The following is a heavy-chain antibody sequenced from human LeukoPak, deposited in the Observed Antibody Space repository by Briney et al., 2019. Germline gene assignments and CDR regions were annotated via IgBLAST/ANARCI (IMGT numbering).Heavy chain of an antibody. D-gene: IGHD4-11*01. V-gene: IGHV3-23*01. Sequence: HPGGSLRLSCAASGFTFSSSALTWVRQAPGKGLEWVSSISASGGNTYYADSVKGRLTVSRDNPKNTLCLQMNSLRAEDTAVYYCAKANRGYSDYGLWGQGTLVTVSS. CDR3: AKANRGYSDYGL. CDR1: GFTFSSSA. J-gene: IGHJ4*02. CDR2: ISASGGNT.